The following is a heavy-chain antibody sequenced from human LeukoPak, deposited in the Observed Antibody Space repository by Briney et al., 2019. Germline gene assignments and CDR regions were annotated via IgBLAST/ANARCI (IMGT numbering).Heavy chain of an antibody. CDR1: GYTFTSYD. CDR2: VNPNSGNT. CDR3: ARGIVAGLRYYYYGMDV. Sequence: GASVKVSCKASGYTFTSYDINWVRQATGQGLEWMGWVNPNSGNTGYAQKFQGRVTMTRNTSISTAYMELSSLRSEDTAVYYCARGIVAGLRYYYYGMDVWGQGTTVTVSS. J-gene: IGHJ6*02. V-gene: IGHV1-8*01. D-gene: IGHD5-12*01.